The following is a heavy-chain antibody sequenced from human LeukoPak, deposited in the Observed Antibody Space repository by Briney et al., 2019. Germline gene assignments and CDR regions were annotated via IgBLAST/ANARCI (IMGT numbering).Heavy chain of an antibody. V-gene: IGHV1-2*02. Sequence: AATVKVSCKASGYTFTGYYMHWVRQAPGQGLEWMGWINPNSGGTNYAQKFQGRVTMTRDTSISTAYMELSRLRSDDTAVYYRARGLGYSSGWYFLVYWGQGTLVTVSS. J-gene: IGHJ4*02. CDR2: INPNSGGT. CDR3: ARGLGYSSGWYFLVY. D-gene: IGHD6-19*01. CDR1: GYTFTGYY.